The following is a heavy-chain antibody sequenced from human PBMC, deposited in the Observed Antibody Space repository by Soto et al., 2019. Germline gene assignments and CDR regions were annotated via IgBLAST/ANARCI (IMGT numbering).Heavy chain of an antibody. D-gene: IGHD1-26*01. J-gene: IGHJ6*02. CDR1: GYMFSSYG. V-gene: IGHV1-18*01. Sequence: QVQLVQSGGEVKKPGASVKVSCKASGYMFSSYGLNWVRQAPGQGLEWMGWISANNGDTIYVKKFQGRVTMTTDTSTSIVSMELKSLTSDDTAVYFCVRDLVVGANRGAFFYGMEVWGQGTTVTVSS. CDR3: VRDLVVGANRGAFFYGMEV. CDR2: ISANNGDT.